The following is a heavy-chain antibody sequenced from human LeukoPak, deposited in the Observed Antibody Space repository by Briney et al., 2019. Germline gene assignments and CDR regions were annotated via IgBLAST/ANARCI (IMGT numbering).Heavy chain of an antibody. J-gene: IGHJ5*02. CDR1: GYSISSGYY. D-gene: IGHD2-2*01. V-gene: IGHV4-38-2*02. CDR2: IYHSGST. CDR3: ARDTDIVVVPAVKYNWFDP. Sequence: ASETLSLTCTVSGYSISSGYYWGWIRPPPGKGLEWIGIIYHSGSTYYNPSLKSRVTISVDTSKNQFSLKLSSVTAADTAVYYCARDTDIVVVPAVKYNWFDPWGQGTLVTVSS.